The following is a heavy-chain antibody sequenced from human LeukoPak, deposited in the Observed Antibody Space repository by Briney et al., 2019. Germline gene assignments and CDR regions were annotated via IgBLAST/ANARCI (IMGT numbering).Heavy chain of an antibody. V-gene: IGHV5-51*01. CDR1: GYSFTTYW. D-gene: IGHD6-13*01. CDR2: IYPGDSDT. Sequence: GESLKISCKGSGYSFTTYWIGWVRQMPGKGLEWMGIIYPGDSDTRYSPSFQGQVTISAGKSISTAYLQWSSLKASDTAMYYCASFSHSSSWYYFDYWGQGTLVTVSS. J-gene: IGHJ4*02. CDR3: ASFSHSSSWYYFDY.